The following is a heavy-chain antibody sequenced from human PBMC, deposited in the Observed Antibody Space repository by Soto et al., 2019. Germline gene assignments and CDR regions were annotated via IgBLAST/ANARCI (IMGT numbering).Heavy chain of an antibody. D-gene: IGHD5-12*01. Sequence: PGGSLRLSCAGSGLAFSNYWINWVRQAPGQGLEWVSRISRDGSSTSYADSVRGRFTISRDFAKNTVYLQMNSLRAEDTAVFYCARETSGYSSYFDYWGLGTLVTVSS. V-gene: IGHV3-74*01. CDR3: ARETSGYSSYFDY. J-gene: IGHJ4*02. CDR2: ISRDGSST. CDR1: GLAFSNYW.